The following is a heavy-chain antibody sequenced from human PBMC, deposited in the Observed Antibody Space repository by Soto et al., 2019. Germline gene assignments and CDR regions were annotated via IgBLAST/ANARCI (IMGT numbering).Heavy chain of an antibody. Sequence: QVQLQQSGPGLVKPSQTLSLTCAISGDSVSRNSATWNWIRQSPSRGLEWLGRTYYRSKWYNDYAVSVKSRITINPDTSKNQFSLQLKSVTPDDTAIYYCARVSLERLGNWFDPWGQGTLVTVSS. D-gene: IGHD1-1*01. CDR3: ARVSLERLGNWFDP. J-gene: IGHJ5*02. V-gene: IGHV6-1*01. CDR1: GDSVSRNSAT. CDR2: TYYRSKWYN.